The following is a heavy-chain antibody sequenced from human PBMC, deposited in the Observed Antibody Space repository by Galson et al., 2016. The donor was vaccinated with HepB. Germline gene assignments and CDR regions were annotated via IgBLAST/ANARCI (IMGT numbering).Heavy chain of an antibody. J-gene: IGHJ5*02. V-gene: IGHV3-7*04. Sequence: SLRLSCADSGFTFRNYWMSWIRQAPGKGLEWVANIKQDGSEKHYVDSVKGRFTISRDNAKNSLYLQMNSLRAEDTAVYYCARGRSNLERGWYWFDPWGQGTLVTVSS. D-gene: IGHD6-19*01. CDR3: ARGRSNLERGWYWFDP. CDR1: GFTFRNYW. CDR2: IKQDGSEK.